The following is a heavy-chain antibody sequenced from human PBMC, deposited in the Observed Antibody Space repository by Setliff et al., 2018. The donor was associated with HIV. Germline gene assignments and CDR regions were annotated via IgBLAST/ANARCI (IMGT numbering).Heavy chain of an antibody. D-gene: IGHD3-22*01. V-gene: IGHV3-21*05. CDR3: ARDYYDSSGYIFFPGLPDY. J-gene: IGHJ4*02. CDR2: ISSSSSYI. Sequence: GSLRLSCVASGFTFSSYSMNWVRQAPGKGLEFVSYISSSSSYIYYADSVKGRFTISRDSAKNSLYLQMNSLRVEDTAVYYCARDYYDSSGYIFFPGLPDYWGQGTLVTVS. CDR1: GFTFSSYS.